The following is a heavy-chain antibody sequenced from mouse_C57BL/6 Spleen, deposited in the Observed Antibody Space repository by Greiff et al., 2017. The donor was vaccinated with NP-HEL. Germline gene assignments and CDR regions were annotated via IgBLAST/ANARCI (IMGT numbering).Heavy chain of an antibody. D-gene: IGHD2-2*01. CDR3: ARSGGYTGYYAMDY. J-gene: IGHJ4*01. CDR1: GYAFTNYL. V-gene: IGHV1-54*01. CDR2: INPGSGGT. Sequence: QVQLQQSGAELVRPGTSVKVSCKASGYAFTNYLIEWVKQRPGQGLEWIGVINPGSGGTNYNEKFKGKATLTADKSSSTAYMQLSSLTSEDSAVYFCARSGGYTGYYAMDYWGQGTSVTVSS.